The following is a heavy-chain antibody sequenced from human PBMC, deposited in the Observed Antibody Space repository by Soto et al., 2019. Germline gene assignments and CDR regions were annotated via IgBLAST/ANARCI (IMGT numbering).Heavy chain of an antibody. D-gene: IGHD1-26*01. CDR1: GFTFSSYG. Sequence: QVQLVESGGGVVQPGRSLRLSCAASGFTFSSYGIHWVRQAPGKGLEWVAVIWYDGSNKYYADSVKGRFTISRDNSKNTRYLQMNSLRAEDTAVYYCARDQIQWELTHGSGLDYWGQGTLVTVSS. V-gene: IGHV3-33*01. CDR3: ARDQIQWELTHGSGLDY. CDR2: IWYDGSNK. J-gene: IGHJ4*02.